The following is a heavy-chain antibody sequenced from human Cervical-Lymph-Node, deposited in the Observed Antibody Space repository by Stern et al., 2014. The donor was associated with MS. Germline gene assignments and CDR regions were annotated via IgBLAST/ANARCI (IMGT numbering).Heavy chain of an antibody. CDR1: GGTFSSYA. J-gene: IGHJ4*02. CDR3: AGRGGGVYGDYVVYFDY. V-gene: IGHV1-69*12. D-gene: IGHD4-17*01. CDR2: IIPIFGTA. Sequence: VQLEESGAEVKKPGSSVKVSCKASGGTFSSYAISWVRQAPGQGLEWMGGIIPIFGTANYAQKFQGRGTITADESPRTAYMELSSRRSGDQAVDSWAGRGGGVYGDYVVYFDYWGQGTLVTVSS.